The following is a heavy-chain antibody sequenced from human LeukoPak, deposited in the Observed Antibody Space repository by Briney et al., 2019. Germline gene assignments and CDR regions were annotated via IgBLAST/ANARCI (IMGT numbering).Heavy chain of an antibody. J-gene: IGHJ4*02. V-gene: IGHV3-64D*06. CDR3: VPQVVPAAIDLYFDY. CDR1: GFTFSSYA. CDR2: ISSNGGST. Sequence: GRSLRLSCSASGFTFSSYAMHWVRQAPGKGLEYVSAISSNGGSTYYADSVKGRFTISRDNSKNTLYLQMSSLRAEDTAVYYRVPQVVPAAIDLYFDYWGQGTLVTVSS. D-gene: IGHD2-2*01.